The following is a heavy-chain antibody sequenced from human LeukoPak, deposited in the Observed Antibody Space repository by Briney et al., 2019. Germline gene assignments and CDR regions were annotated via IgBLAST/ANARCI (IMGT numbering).Heavy chain of an antibody. CDR1: GFTFSSYS. V-gene: IGHV3-21*01. J-gene: IGHJ4*02. D-gene: IGHD6-13*01. Sequence: PGGSLRLSCAASGFTFSSYSMNWVRQAPGKGLEWVSSISSSSSYIYYADSVKGRFTISRDNAKNSLYLQMNSLRAEDTDVYYCARDLRAAAVFDYWGQGTLVTVSS. CDR2: ISSSSSYI. CDR3: ARDLRAAAVFDY.